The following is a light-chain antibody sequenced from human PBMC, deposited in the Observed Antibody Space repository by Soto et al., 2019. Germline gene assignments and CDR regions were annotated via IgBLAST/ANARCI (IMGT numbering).Light chain of an antibody. CDR3: QQSYRAPIT. CDR1: QCINNY. Sequence: DIQMTQSPSSLSASVGDRVTITCRASQCINNYLNWYQQKPGKAPKLLIYASSSLQSGVPSRFSGSGSGTDFTLTISSLQPEDFATYYCQQSYRAPITFGQGTRLEIK. J-gene: IGKJ5*01. V-gene: IGKV1-39*01. CDR2: ASS.